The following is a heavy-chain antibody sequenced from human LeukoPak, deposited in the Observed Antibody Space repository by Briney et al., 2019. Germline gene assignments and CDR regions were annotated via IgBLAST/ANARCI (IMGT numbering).Heavy chain of an antibody. CDR1: GYTFTSYA. CDR3: ATLMYGLQFREAFDI. V-gene: IGHV1-3*01. Sequence: GASVKVSCKASGYTFTSYAMHWVRQAPGQRLEWMGWINAGNGNTKYSQKFQGRVTMTEDTSTDTAYMELSSLRSEDTAVYYCATLMYGLQFREAFDIWGQGTMVTVSS. J-gene: IGHJ3*02. CDR2: INAGNGNT. D-gene: IGHD5-24*01.